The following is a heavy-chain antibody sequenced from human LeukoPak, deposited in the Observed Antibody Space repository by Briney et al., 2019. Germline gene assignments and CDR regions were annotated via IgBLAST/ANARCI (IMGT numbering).Heavy chain of an antibody. V-gene: IGHV3-48*01. Sequence: PGGSLRLSCAASGFTFSSYSMNWVRQAPGKGLEWVSYISSSSSTIYYADSVKGRFTISRDNAKNSLYLQMNSLRAEDTAVYYCARDLHYYYYYMDVWGKGTTVTVSS. CDR2: ISSSSSTI. CDR1: GFTFSSYS. CDR3: ARDLHYYYYYMDV. J-gene: IGHJ6*03.